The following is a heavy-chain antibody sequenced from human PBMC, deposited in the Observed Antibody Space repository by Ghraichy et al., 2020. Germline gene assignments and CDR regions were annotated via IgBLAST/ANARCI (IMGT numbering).Heavy chain of an antibody. D-gene: IGHD4-17*01. CDR2: IYASGAT. Sequence: SETLSLTCTVSGGSIYNYYWSWIRKAAGKGLEWIGRIYASGATNYNPSLESRLTMSVDTSKNQFSLKLRSVTAADTAVYYCARLRHGDNYYYGLDVWGLGTTVTVSS. CDR1: GGSIYNYY. J-gene: IGHJ6*02. CDR3: ARLRHGDNYYYGLDV. V-gene: IGHV4-4*07.